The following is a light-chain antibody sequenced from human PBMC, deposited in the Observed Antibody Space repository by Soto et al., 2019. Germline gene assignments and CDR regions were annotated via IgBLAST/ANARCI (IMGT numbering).Light chain of an antibody. CDR3: QQYNNWPPDRT. Sequence: EIVMTQSPATLSVSPGERATLSCRASQSVGSNLAWYQQKPGQAPRLLIYGASTRATGIPARFSGSWSGTEFTPTISSLQSEDFAIYFCQQYNNWPPDRTFGQGTKVEIK. V-gene: IGKV3-15*01. J-gene: IGKJ1*01. CDR1: QSVGSN. CDR2: GAS.